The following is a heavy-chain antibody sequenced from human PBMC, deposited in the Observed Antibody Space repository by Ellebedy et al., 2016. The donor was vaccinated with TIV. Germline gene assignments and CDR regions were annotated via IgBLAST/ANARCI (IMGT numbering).Heavy chain of an antibody. Sequence: GGSLRLSCAVSGFSFSSYWMTWVRQVPGKGLEWVAVISHAGSNKYYADSVKGRFTISRDNSKNTLNLQMNSLRAEDTAVYFCAKDFETYSLISSWYKDYWGQGTLVTVSS. CDR1: GFSFSSYW. CDR3: AKDFETYSLISSWYKDY. D-gene: IGHD6-13*01. J-gene: IGHJ4*02. V-gene: IGHV3-30*18. CDR2: ISHAGSNK.